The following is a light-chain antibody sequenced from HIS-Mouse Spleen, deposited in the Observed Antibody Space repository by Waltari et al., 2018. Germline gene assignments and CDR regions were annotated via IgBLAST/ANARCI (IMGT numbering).Light chain of an antibody. CDR1: SSDVGGYNY. CDR3: SSYTSSSTLDV. CDR2: EVS. V-gene: IGLV2-14*01. J-gene: IGLJ1*01. Sequence: QSALTQPASVSGSPGQSITISCTGTSSDVGGYNYVSWYKQHPGKAPKLMLYEVSNRPSGVSNRFSGSKSGNTASLTISGLQAEDEADYYCSSYTSSSTLDVFGTGTKVTVL.